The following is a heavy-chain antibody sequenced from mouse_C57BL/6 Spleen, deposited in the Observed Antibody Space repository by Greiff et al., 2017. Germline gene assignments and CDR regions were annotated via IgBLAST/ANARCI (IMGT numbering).Heavy chain of an antibody. CDR2: IRLKSDNYAT. V-gene: IGHV6-3*01. J-gene: IGHJ3*01. D-gene: IGHD1-1*01. CDR3: SITTVVGPFAY. Sequence: EVQVVESGGGLVQPGGSMKLSCVASGFTFSNYWMNWVRQSPEKGLEWVAQIRLKSDNYATHYAESVKGRFTISRDDSKSSVYLQMNNLRAEDTGIYYCSITTVVGPFAYWGQGTLVTVSA. CDR1: GFTFSNYW.